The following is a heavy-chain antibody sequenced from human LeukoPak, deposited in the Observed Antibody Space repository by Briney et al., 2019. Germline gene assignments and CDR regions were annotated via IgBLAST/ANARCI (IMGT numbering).Heavy chain of an antibody. J-gene: IGHJ1*01. Sequence: PGGSLRFSCAASGFTFSAYYMSWNRQAPGKELKWVSNISSSGSTIYYANSVKGRFTISRDNAKNSLYLQMNSLRAEDTAVYYCARDWGFTDDYGDSQAEYFQHWGQGTLVTVSS. CDR3: ARDWGFTDDYGDSQAEYFQH. D-gene: IGHD4-17*01. CDR2: ISSSGSTI. CDR1: GFTFSAYY. V-gene: IGHV3-11*01.